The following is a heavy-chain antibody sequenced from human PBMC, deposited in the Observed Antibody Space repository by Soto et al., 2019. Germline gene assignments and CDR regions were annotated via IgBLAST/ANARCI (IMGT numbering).Heavy chain of an antibody. J-gene: IGHJ6*02. CDR1: GGTFSSYA. D-gene: IGHD2-2*01. Sequence: SVKVSCKASGGTFSSYAISWVRQAPGQGLEWMGGIIPIFGTANYAQKFQGRVTITADESTSTAYMELSSLRSEDTAVYYCARVSFGYCSSTSCFRFYGMDVWGQGTTVTVSS. CDR2: IIPIFGTA. V-gene: IGHV1-69*13. CDR3: ARVSFGYCSSTSCFRFYGMDV.